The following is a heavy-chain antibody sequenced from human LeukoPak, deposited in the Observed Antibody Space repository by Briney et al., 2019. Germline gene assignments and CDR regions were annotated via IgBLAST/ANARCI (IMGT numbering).Heavy chain of an antibody. V-gene: IGHV1-69*04. J-gene: IGHJ3*02. CDR1: GGTFSSYA. D-gene: IGHD2-15*01. CDR3: ARGKTPAPPNDAFDI. CDR2: IIPILGIA. Sequence: GASVKVSCKASGGTFSSYAISWVRQAPGQGLEWMGRIIPILGIANYAQKFQGRVTITADKSTSTAYMELSSLRSEDTAVYYCARGKTPAPPNDAFDIWGQGTMVTVSS.